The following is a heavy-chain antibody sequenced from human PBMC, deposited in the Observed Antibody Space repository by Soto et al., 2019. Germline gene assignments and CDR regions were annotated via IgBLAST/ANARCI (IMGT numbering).Heavy chain of an antibody. Sequence: SETLSLTCTVSGFSISSGYYWGWVRRPPGKGLEWIGSMYQSGTTYYNPSLKSRVTISINTSKNQFSLKLTSVTAADTAVYYCARDWYRDGYKGGYFDYWGQGTLVTVSS. J-gene: IGHJ4*02. V-gene: IGHV4-38-2*02. CDR2: MYQSGTT. D-gene: IGHD1-26*01. CDR3: ARDWYRDGYKGGYFDY. CDR1: GFSISSGYY.